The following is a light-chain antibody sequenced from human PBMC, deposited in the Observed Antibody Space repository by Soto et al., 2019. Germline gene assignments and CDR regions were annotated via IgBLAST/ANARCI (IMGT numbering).Light chain of an antibody. Sequence: QSVLTQPPSVSGAPGQRVTISCTGSSSNIGAGYDVHWYQQLPGTAPKLLIYGDSIRPSGVPDRFSGSKSGTSASLAITGLQAEDEVDYYCQSYDSSLSGWVFGGGTKLTVL. CDR1: SSNIGAGYD. J-gene: IGLJ3*02. CDR2: GDS. V-gene: IGLV1-40*01. CDR3: QSYDSSLSGWV.